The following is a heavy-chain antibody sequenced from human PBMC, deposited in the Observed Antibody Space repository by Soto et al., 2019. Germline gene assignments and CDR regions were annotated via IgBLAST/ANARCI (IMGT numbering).Heavy chain of an antibody. CDR2: MNPNSGNI. Sequence: QVQLVQSGAEVKKPGASVKVSCKASAYTFTSYDINWMRQATGQGLEWMGWMNPNSGNIGYAQKFQGRVTMTRNTSINTAYMELSSLRSEDTAVYYCARANYGSWRRWFDPWGQGTLVIVSS. V-gene: IGHV1-8*01. D-gene: IGHD3-10*01. J-gene: IGHJ5*02. CDR1: AYTFTSYD. CDR3: ARANYGSWRRWFDP.